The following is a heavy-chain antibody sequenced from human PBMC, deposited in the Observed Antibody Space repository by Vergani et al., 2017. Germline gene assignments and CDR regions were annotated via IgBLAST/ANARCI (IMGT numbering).Heavy chain of an antibody. CDR1: GFTFSSYW. J-gene: IGHJ4*02. Sequence: EVQLVESGGGLVQPGGSLRLSCAASGFTFSSYWMSWVRQAPGKGLEWVGFIRSKAYGGTTEYAASVKGRFTISRDDSKSIAYLQMNSLKTEDTAVYYCTRSSVAATTGPYIDYWGQGTLVTVSS. V-gene: IGHV3-49*04. CDR3: TRSSVAATTGPYIDY. D-gene: IGHD2-15*01. CDR2: IRSKAYGGTT.